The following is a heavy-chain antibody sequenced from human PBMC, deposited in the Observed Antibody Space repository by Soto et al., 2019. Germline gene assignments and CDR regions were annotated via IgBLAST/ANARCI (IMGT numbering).Heavy chain of an antibody. Sequence: GGSLRLSCAASGFTVSSNYMSWVRQAPGKGLEWVSVIYSGGSTYYADSVKGRFTISRHNSKNTLYLQMNSLRAEDTAVYYCAMHPSEYHGPYYYYYYMDVWGKGTTVTVSS. CDR1: GFTVSSNY. V-gene: IGHV3-53*04. CDR3: AMHPSEYHGPYYYYYYMDV. J-gene: IGHJ6*03. CDR2: IYSGGST. D-gene: IGHD2-2*01.